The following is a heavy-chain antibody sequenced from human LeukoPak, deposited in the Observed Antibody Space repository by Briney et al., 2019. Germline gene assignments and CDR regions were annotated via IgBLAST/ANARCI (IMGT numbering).Heavy chain of an antibody. CDR1: GYTFTSYY. D-gene: IGHD6-6*01. CDR3: ARAAGSSSFPGGFDY. Sequence: ASVKVSCKASGYTFTSYYMHWVRQAPGQGLEWMGIINPSGGSTSYAQKFQGRVTMTRDMSTSTVYMELSSLRSEDTAVYYCARAAGSSSFPGGFDYWGQGTLVTVSS. V-gene: IGHV1-46*01. CDR2: INPSGGST. J-gene: IGHJ4*02.